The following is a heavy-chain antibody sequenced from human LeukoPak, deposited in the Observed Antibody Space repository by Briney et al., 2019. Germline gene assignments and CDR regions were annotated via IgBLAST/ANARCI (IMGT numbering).Heavy chain of an antibody. CDR2: MNPNSGNT. CDR3: ARQDRGYSYGPNWFDP. CDR1: GYTFTSYD. V-gene: IGHV1-8*01. Sequence: HEASVKVSCKASGYTFTSYDINWVRQATGQGLEWMGWMNPNSGNTGYAQKFQGRVTMTRNTSISTAYMELSSLRSEDTAVYYCARQDRGYSYGPNWFDPWGQGTVVSVFS. D-gene: IGHD5-18*01. J-gene: IGHJ5*02.